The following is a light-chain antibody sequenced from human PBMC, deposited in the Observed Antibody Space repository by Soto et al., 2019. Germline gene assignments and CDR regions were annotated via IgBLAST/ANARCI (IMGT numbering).Light chain of an antibody. J-gene: IGLJ1*01. CDR2: DVS. V-gene: IGLV2-11*01. CDR1: SNGYNF. CDR3: CSYVGSYTFV. Sequence: QSALTQPRSVSGSPGQSVTISCTGISNGYNFVSWYQQHPGKAPKVLIYDVSKRPSGAPDRFSGSKSGNTASLTISGLQAEDEADYYCCSYVGSYTFVFGIGTKLTVL.